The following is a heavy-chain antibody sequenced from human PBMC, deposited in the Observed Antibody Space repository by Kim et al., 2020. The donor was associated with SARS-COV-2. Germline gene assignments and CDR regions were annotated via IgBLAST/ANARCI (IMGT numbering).Heavy chain of an antibody. D-gene: IGHD3-10*01. CDR3: AKDKLLWFGESRFDP. V-gene: IGHV3-23*01. J-gene: IGHJ5*02. Sequence: DSVKGRFTIARDNSKNTLYLQMNSLRAEDTAVYYCAKDKLLWFGESRFDPWGQGTLVTVSS.